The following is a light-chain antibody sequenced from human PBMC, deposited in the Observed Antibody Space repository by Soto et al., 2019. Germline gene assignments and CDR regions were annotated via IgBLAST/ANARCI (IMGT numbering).Light chain of an antibody. Sequence: QSALTQPASVSGSPGQSITISCTGSSDDIGDYKYVSWYKQHPGKAPKLMIYDVSNRPSGVSNRFSASKSGNTASLTISGLQAEDEADYYCSSYTSTNFVIFGGGTKLTVL. CDR2: DVS. V-gene: IGLV2-14*01. CDR3: SSYTSTNFVI. J-gene: IGLJ2*01. CDR1: SDDIGDYKY.